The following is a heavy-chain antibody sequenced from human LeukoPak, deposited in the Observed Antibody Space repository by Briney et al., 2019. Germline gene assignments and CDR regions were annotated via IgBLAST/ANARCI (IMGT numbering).Heavy chain of an antibody. CDR1: GFTFDDYA. J-gene: IGHJ4*02. D-gene: IGHD3-9*01. CDR3: ARGTYDILTGDPPYFDY. Sequence: GGSLRLSCAASGFTFDDYAMHWVRQAPGKGLEWVSGISWNSGSIGHADSVKGRFTISRDNAKNSLYLQMNSLRAEDMALYYCARGTYDILTGDPPYFDYWGQGTLVTVSS. V-gene: IGHV3-9*03. CDR2: ISWNSGSI.